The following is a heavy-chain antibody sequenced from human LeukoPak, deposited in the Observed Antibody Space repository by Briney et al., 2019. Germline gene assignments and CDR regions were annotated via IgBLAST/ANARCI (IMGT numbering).Heavy chain of an antibody. D-gene: IGHD3-16*01. CDR2: IYYSGST. Sequence: PSETLSLTCTVSGGSISSGGYYWSWIRQHPGKGLEWIGYIYYSGSTYYNPSLKSRVTISVDTSKNQFSLKLSSVTAADTAVYYCARHRYGGKFDYWGQGTLVTVSS. CDR1: GGSISSGGYY. V-gene: IGHV4-31*03. J-gene: IGHJ4*02. CDR3: ARHRYGGKFDY.